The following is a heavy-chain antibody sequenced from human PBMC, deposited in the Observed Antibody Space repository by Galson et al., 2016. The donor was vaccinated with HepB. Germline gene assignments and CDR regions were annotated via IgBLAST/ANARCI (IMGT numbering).Heavy chain of an antibody. CDR2: ISSSGSYNT. V-gene: IGHV3-11*05. D-gene: IGHD6-19*01. CDR1: GFSFSDYY. Sequence: LRLSCAASGFSFSDYYMTWIRQAPGKGLEWVSYISSSGSYNTNYADSVKGRFTISRDNAKNSLYLQMGSLRVEDTAVYYCARAASELDYWGQGTLVTVSS. J-gene: IGHJ4*02. CDR3: ARAASELDY.